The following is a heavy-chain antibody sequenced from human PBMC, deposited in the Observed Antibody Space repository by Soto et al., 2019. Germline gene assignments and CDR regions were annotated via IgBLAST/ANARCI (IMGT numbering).Heavy chain of an antibody. Sequence: GGSLILSCSASGFTFSIYGMHWVRQAPGKGLEWVAVICYDGSNKYYADSVKGRFTISRDNSKNTLYLQMNSLRAEDTAVYYCARDMGSSYGMDVWGQGTTVTVSS. J-gene: IGHJ6*02. V-gene: IGHV3-33*01. CDR1: GFTFSIYG. CDR3: ARDMGSSYGMDV. CDR2: ICYDGSNK. D-gene: IGHD3-10*01.